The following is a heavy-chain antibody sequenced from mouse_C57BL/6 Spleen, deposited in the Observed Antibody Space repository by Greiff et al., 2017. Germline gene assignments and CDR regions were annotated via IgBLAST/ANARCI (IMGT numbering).Heavy chain of an antibody. CDR1: GYTFTDYY. Sequence: QVQLQQSGAELVRPGASVKLSCKASGYTFTDYYINWVKQRPGQGLEWIARIYPGSGNTYYNEKFKGKATLTAEKSSSTAYMQLSSLTSEDSAVYVCARSNYDLDYWGQGTTLTVSS. J-gene: IGHJ2*01. CDR3: ARSNYDLDY. CDR2: IYPGSGNT. D-gene: IGHD2-4*01. V-gene: IGHV1-76*01.